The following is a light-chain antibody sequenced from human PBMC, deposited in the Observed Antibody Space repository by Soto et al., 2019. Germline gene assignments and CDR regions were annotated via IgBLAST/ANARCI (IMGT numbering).Light chain of an antibody. CDR2: AAS. J-gene: IGKJ1*01. Sequence: DIVLTQSPCALSLSPWDRCTLSCRASQNLGSGYLAWYQQKPGQAPRILIYAASTRATGIPDRFSGSGSGTDYSLTISRLEPEDFAVYYCQQYDTSPRTFGQGTKVDI. V-gene: IGKV3-20*01. CDR1: QNLGSGY. CDR3: QQYDTSPRT.